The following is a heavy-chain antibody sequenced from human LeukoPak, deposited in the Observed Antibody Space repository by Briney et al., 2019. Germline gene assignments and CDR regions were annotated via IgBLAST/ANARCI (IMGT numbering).Heavy chain of an antibody. CDR1: GFSFSDHY. J-gene: IGHJ4*02. CDR3: ARGLVGASLYYFDF. V-gene: IGHV3-11*06. Sequence: GGSLRLSCAASGFSFSDHYMSWIRQAPGKGLEWVSYISNGGTYTNYPDSVKGRFTISRDNAKNSLYLQMNSLRDEDTAVYYCARGLVGASLYYFDFWGQGTLVTVSS. CDR2: ISNGGTYT. D-gene: IGHD1-26*01.